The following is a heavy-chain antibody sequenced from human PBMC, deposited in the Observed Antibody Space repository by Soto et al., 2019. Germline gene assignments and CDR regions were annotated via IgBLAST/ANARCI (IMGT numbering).Heavy chain of an antibody. J-gene: IGHJ5*02. CDR2: IYHSGST. D-gene: IGHD6-13*01. CDR1: GRATRSSNC. Sequence: SDPLSRTSGRFGRATRSSNCCSRFRQPPGKGLEWIGEIYHSGSTNYNPSLKSRVTISVDTSKNQFSLKVSSVTAADTAVYYCARRERAAGTDWWFAPWGQGTLVTVS. V-gene: IGHV4-4*02. CDR3: ARRERAAGTDWWFAP.